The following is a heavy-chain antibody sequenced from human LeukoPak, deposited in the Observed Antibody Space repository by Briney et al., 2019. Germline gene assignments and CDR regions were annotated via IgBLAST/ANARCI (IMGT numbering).Heavy chain of an antibody. CDR1: GYTFTSYD. Sequence: VASVKVSCKASGYTFTSYDINWVRQATGQGLEWMGWMNPNSGNTGYAQKFQGRVTITRNTSISTAYMELSSLRSEDTAVYYCASAYSSGRYYSGSEYFQHWGQGTLVTVSS. CDR2: MNPNSGNT. V-gene: IGHV1-8*03. D-gene: IGHD6-19*01. J-gene: IGHJ1*01. CDR3: ASAYSSGRYYSGSEYFQH.